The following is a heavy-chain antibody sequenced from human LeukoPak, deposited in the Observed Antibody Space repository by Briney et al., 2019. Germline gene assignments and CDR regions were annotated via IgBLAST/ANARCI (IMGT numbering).Heavy chain of an antibody. CDR3: ARTITAPAAAEFDY. D-gene: IGHD2-2*01. CDR2: ISAYNGNT. V-gene: IGHV1-18*04. CDR1: GYTFTSYG. Sequence: ASVKVSCKASGYTFTSYGISWVRQAPGQGLEWMGWISAYNGNTNYAQKLQGRVTMTTDTSTSTAYMELRSLRSDDTAVYYCARTITAPAAAEFDYWGQGTLVTVSS. J-gene: IGHJ4*02.